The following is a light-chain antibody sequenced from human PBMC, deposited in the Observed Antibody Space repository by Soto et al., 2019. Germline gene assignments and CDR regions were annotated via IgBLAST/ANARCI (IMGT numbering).Light chain of an antibody. J-gene: IGKJ1*01. CDR3: QNYDKESPAT. CDR1: QEISHF. CDR2: GAS. Sequence: DIQMTQSPSSLSASVGDTVSFTGRVSQEISHFLAWYQQRPGKAPKLLXYGASILQSGVPSRFSGSGSGTDLTLTISSLQPEDVATYYCQNYDKESPATFGQGTKVDIK. V-gene: IGKV1-27*01.